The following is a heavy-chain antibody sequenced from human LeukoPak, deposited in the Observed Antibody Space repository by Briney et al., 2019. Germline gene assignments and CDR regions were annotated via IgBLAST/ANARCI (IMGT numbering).Heavy chain of an antibody. CDR1: GGSISSGSYY. D-gene: IGHD3-22*01. CDR2: IYTSGST. Sequence: SETLSLTCTVSGGSISSGSYYWSWIRQPAGKGLEWIGRIYTSGSTNYNPSLKSRVTISVDTSKNQFSLKLSSVTAADTAVYYCAREPDSSGYYIDYWGQGTLVTVSS. V-gene: IGHV4-61*02. J-gene: IGHJ4*02. CDR3: AREPDSSGYYIDY.